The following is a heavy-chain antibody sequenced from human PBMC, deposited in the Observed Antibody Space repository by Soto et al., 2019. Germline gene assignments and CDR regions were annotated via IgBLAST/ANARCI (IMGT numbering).Heavy chain of an antibody. CDR3: SRRNPATGDLWI. CDR2: INQSGTT. V-gene: IGHV4-39*07. J-gene: IGHJ3*02. Sequence: PSETLSLTCTVSGYSISSNSFYWGWIRQPPGKGLEWIGEINQSGTTNYSPALKSRVTISVDTSKKQFFLTLSSVTTADTAVYYCSRRNPATGDLWIWGQGTMVTVSS. D-gene: IGHD1-1*01. CDR1: GYSISSNSFY.